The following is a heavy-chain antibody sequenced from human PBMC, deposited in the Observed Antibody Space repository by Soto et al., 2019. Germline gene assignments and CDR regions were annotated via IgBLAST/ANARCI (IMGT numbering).Heavy chain of an antibody. Sequence: SETLSLTCTVSGGSITNYYYSWIRQPPGKGLEWIGYIFHTGITSYNPSLKSRVTLSVDTSQSQFYLKLNSVTAADTAVYYCPTEDYDNTGSLASDIWDPGTLVTVSS. J-gene: IGHJ4*03. D-gene: IGHD3-22*01. CDR3: PTEDYDNTGSLASDI. V-gene: IGHV4-59*08. CDR2: IFHTGIT. CDR1: GGSITNYY.